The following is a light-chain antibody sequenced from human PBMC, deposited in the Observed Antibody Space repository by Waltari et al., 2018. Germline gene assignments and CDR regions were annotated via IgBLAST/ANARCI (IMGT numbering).Light chain of an antibody. CDR1: SNHGGCYNY. J-gene: IGLJ2*01. Sequence: HSAPPQPPSVAGSPGQAVTTPFTGTSNHGGCYNYCSWYQPHPGQAPNLMIYGVRDRPSWVSDPFSGSKSGNTASMTIVGLQAEDEADYYCCSYTTSSNVLFGGGTRLTVL. CDR3: CSYTTSSNVL. CDR2: GVR. V-gene: IGLV2-14*03.